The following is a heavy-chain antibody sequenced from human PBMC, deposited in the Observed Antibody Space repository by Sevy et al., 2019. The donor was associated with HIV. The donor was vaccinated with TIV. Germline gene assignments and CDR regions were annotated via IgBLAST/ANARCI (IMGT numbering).Heavy chain of an antibody. CDR1: GFTFNYHF. J-gene: IGHJ4*02. D-gene: IGHD3-10*01. CDR3: ARGDYYGSLYYFDY. Sequence: GGSLRLSCAASGFTFNYHFMNWVRQVPGKGLEWVANISSASSYINYSDSVNGRFTISRDNAKNLVFLEMNNLRPEDTAVYFCARGDYYGSLYYFDYWGQGTLVTVSS. V-gene: IGHV3-21*05. CDR2: ISSASSYI.